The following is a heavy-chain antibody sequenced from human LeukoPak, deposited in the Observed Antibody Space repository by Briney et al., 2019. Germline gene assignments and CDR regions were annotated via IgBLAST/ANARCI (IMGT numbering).Heavy chain of an antibody. V-gene: IGHV4-4*02. CDR3: ARDASLQTGAFDV. CDR1: GGSISRSDW. J-gene: IGHJ3*01. CDR2: IFHSGST. D-gene: IGHD5-24*01. Sequence: SETLSLTCAVSGGSISRSDWWSWVRPSPGKGLEWIGEIFHSGSTKYNPSLKSRVTISVDKSKNQFSLNLTSVTAADTAMYYCARDASLQTGAFDVWGQGTMVTVSS.